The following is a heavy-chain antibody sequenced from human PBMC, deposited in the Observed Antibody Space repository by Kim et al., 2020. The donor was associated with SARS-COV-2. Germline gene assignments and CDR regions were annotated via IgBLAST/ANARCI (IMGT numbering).Heavy chain of an antibody. J-gene: IGHJ6*02. D-gene: IGHD3-10*01. CDR3: ARGKGMVRGAYGMDV. V-gene: IGHV4-34*01. Sequence: PSLKSRVTRSVDTSKNQFSLKLSSVTAADTAVYYCARGKGMVRGAYGMDVWGQGTTVTVSS.